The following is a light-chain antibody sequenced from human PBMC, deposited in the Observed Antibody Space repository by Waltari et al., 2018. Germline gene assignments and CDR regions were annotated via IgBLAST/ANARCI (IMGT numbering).Light chain of an antibody. V-gene: IGLV1-47*01. CDR1: SSNIGRTY. CDR3: AAWDDSLSGPVV. J-gene: IGLJ2*01. CDR2: RNN. Sequence: QSVLTQPPSASGTPVQRVTISCSGSSSNIGRTYVYCFQQLPGTAPKLLIYRNNQRPSGVPDRFSGSKSGTSASLAISGLRSEDEADYYCAAWDDSLSGPVVFGGGTKLTVL.